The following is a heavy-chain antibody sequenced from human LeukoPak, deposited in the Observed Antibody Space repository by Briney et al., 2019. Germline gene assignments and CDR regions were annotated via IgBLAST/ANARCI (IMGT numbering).Heavy chain of an antibody. CDR2: TYYRSKWYN. V-gene: IGHV6-1*01. D-gene: IGHD6-13*01. CDR3: ARVQPKNSSSYPGDAFDI. Sequence: SQTLSLTCAISGDSVSSNSAAWNWIRQSPSRGLEWLGRTYYRSKWYNDYAVSVRSRITINPDTSKNQFSLQLNSVTPEDTAVYYCARVQPKNSSSYPGDAFDIWGQGTMVTVSS. J-gene: IGHJ3*02. CDR1: GDSVSSNSAA.